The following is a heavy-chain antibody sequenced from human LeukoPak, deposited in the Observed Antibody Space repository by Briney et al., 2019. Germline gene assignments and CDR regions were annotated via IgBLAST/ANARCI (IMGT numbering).Heavy chain of an antibody. V-gene: IGHV3-9*01. D-gene: IGHD3-16*01. Sequence: QSGGSLRLSCAASGFTFDDYAMHWVRQAPGKGLEWVSGISWNSGSIGYADSVKGRFTISRDNAKNSLYLQMNSLRAEDTALYYCAEGNSYDGGLIDYWGKGTLVTVS. CDR2: ISWNSGSI. J-gene: IGHJ4*02. CDR1: GFTFDDYA. CDR3: AEGNSYDGGLIDY.